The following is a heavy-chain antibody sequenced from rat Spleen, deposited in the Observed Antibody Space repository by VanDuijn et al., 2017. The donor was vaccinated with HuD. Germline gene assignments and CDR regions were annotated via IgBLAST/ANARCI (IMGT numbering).Heavy chain of an antibody. CDR1: GFSLTSYG. CDR3: TRESLHGYNSHWFVY. D-gene: IGHD1-4*01. V-gene: IGHV2-15*01. J-gene: IGHJ3*01. CDR2: IWNGGST. Sequence: QVQLKESGPGLVQPSQTLSLTCSVSGFSLTSYGVGWVRQPPGKGLEWIGSIWNGGSTDYNSTLKSRLTITRDTSKSQVLLKMNSLQTEDTAMYFCTRESLHGYNSHWFVYWGQGTLVTVSS.